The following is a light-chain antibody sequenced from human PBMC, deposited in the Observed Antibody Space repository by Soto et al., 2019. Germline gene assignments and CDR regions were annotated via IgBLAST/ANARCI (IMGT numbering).Light chain of an antibody. J-gene: IGLJ3*02. V-gene: IGLV1-44*01. Sequence: QSVLTQPPSVSGTPGQRVTISCSGSGSNIGSNTVNWYQQLPGTAPKLLMFRDTQRPSGVPDRFSASKSGTSASLAISGLQSEDAADYYCASWDDSLKGGVFGGGTKLTVL. CDR1: GSNIGSNT. CDR3: ASWDDSLKGGV. CDR2: RDT.